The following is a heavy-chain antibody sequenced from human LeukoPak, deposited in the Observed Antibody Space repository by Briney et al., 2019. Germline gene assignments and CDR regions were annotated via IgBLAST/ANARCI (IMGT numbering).Heavy chain of an antibody. D-gene: IGHD4-23*01. Sequence: TGGSLRLSCAASGFTFSSYEMNWVRQAPGKGLEWVSSLSGGGSTDYADSVKGRFTISRDNSKNTLFLQMDSLRVEDTAVYYCARGYGGGFDYWGQGTLVTVSS. V-gene: IGHV3-53*01. CDR1: GFTFSSYE. J-gene: IGHJ4*02. CDR2: LSGGGST. CDR3: ARGYGGGFDY.